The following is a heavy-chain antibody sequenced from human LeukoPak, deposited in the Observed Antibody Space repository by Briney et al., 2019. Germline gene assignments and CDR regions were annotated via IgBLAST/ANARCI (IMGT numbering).Heavy chain of an antibody. D-gene: IGHD2-2*03. V-gene: IGHV3-21*01. CDR2: ITGSSTYI. CDR3: AREAGYCSSTSCEEDYYYYYMDV. Sequence: GGSLRLSCAASGFTFSSYTMNWVRQAPGKGLEWVSSITGSSTYIFYADSVKGRFTVSRDNAKNSLYLQMNSLRAEDTAVYYCAREAGYCSSTSCEEDYYYYYMDVWGKGNTVTVSS. J-gene: IGHJ6*03. CDR1: GFTFSSYT.